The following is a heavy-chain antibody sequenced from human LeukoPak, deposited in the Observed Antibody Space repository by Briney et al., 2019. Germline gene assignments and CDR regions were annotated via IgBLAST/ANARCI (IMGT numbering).Heavy chain of an antibody. CDR1: GFTFSDTW. CDR2: IQSKTDGGTT. J-gene: IGHJ4*02. V-gene: IGHV3-15*01. Sequence: GGSLRLSCAASGFTFSDTWMTWVRQAPGKGLECVGFIQSKTDGGTTDSATPVKGRSTVSRDDSKNTLYLQMSSLKTEDTAVYYCTTWSSQFDYWGQGTLVTVSS. D-gene: IGHD6-6*01. CDR3: TTWSSQFDY.